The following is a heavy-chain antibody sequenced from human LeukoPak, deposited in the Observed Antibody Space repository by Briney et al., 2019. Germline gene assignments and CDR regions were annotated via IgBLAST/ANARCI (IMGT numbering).Heavy chain of an antibody. J-gene: IGHJ5*02. V-gene: IGHV1-18*01. CDR2: ISAYNGNT. CDR3: ARGERYFDWPHNKNWFDP. D-gene: IGHD3-9*01. CDR1: GYTFTSYG. Sequence: ASVKVSCKASGYTFTSYGISWVRQAPGQGLEWMGWISAYNGNTNYAQKLQGRVTMTTDTSTSTAYMELRSLRSDDTAVYYCARGERYFDWPHNKNWFDPWGQGTLVTVSS.